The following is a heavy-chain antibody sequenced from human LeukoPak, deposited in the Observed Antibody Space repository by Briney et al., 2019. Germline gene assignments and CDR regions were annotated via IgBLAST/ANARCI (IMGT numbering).Heavy chain of an antibody. V-gene: IGHV3-23*01. Sequence: GGSLRLSCAASGVTFSSYAMSWVRQAPGKGLEWGSGISGSGDNTYYADSVKGRFTISRDNSKNTLYVQVNSLGTEDTAAYYCAKGSYYDSSGSFYFDYWGQGTLVTVSS. CDR1: GVTFSSYA. J-gene: IGHJ4*02. CDR3: AKGSYYDSSGSFYFDY. CDR2: ISGSGDNT. D-gene: IGHD3-22*01.